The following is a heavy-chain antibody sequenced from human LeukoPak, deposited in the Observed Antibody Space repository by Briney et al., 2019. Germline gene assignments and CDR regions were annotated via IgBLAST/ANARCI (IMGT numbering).Heavy chain of an antibody. J-gene: IGHJ1*01. Sequence: PGGSLRLSCAASGFTFSNYEMNWVRQAPGKGLEWVSYISGSGSTIYYPYSVKRRITISRDNAKNLLYQRMTTLRVEDTAVYYCARHRGGVGRSWDFGYWGQGTVVTVSS. V-gene: IGHV3-48*03. CDR3: ARHRGGVGRSWDFGY. D-gene: IGHD3-10*01. CDR1: GFTFSNYE. CDR2: ISGSGSTI.